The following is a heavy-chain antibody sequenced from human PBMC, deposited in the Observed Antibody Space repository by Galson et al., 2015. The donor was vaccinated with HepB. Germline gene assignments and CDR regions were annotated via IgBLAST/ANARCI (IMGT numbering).Heavy chain of an antibody. D-gene: IGHD4-17*01. Sequence: QSGAEVKKPGESLKISCKGSGSSFTSYWIGWVRQMPGKGLEWMGIIYPGDSDTRYSPSFQGQVTISADKSISTAYLQWSSLKASDTAMYYCARQPTVTTTPDAFDIWGQGTMVTVSS. V-gene: IGHV5-51*01. CDR1: GSSFTSYW. CDR2: IYPGDSDT. J-gene: IGHJ3*02. CDR3: ARQPTVTTTPDAFDI.